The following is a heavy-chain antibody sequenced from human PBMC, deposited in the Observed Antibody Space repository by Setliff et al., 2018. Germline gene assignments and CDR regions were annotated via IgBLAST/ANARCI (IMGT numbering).Heavy chain of an antibody. D-gene: IGHD1-1*01. V-gene: IGHV4-59*11. CDR2: IYYSGNT. Sequence: PSETLSLTCSVSGGSIDSHYWSWIRQPPGKGLEWIGSIYYSGNTYYSPSLNSRLTISVDTSKNQLSLRLTSVTAADTAIYYCARVRNTQNGFFDYWSQGTLVTVSS. J-gene: IGHJ4*02. CDR3: ARVRNTQNGFFDY. CDR1: GGSIDSHY.